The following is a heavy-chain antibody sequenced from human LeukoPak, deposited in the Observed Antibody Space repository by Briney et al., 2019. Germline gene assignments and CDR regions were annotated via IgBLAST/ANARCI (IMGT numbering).Heavy chain of an antibody. D-gene: IGHD3-10*01. Sequence: SETLSLTCTVSGGSISSSSYYWGWIRQPPGKGLEWIGSIYYSGSTYYNPSLKSRVTISVDTSKNQFSLKLSSVTAADTAVYYCASGFDLGFSGYYFDYWGQGTLVTVSS. CDR2: IYYSGST. J-gene: IGHJ4*02. CDR1: GGSISSSSYY. V-gene: IGHV4-39*07. CDR3: ASGFDLGFSGYYFDY.